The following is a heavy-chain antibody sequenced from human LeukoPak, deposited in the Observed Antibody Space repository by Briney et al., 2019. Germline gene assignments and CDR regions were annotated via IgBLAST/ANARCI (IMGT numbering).Heavy chain of an antibody. J-gene: IGHJ6*04. V-gene: IGHV3-11*06. CDR1: GFTFSGYY. CDR3: ARLYCSGGSCHKDYYYYGMDV. D-gene: IGHD2-15*01. Sequence: PGGSLRLSCAASGFTFSGYYMSWIRQAPGKGLEWVSYISSSSSYTNYADSVKGRFTISRDNAKNSLYLQMNSLRAEDTAVYYCARLYCSGGSCHKDYYYYGMDVWGKGTTVTVSP. CDR2: ISSSSSYT.